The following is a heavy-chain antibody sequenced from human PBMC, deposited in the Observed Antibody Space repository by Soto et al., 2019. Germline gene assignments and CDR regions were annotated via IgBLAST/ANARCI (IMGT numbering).Heavy chain of an antibody. CDR2: ISGSGDST. D-gene: IGHD1-26*01. J-gene: IGHJ4*02. CDR3: ARRGSGSYYDY. CDR1: GFTFSSYA. Sequence: EVQLLESGGGLVQPGGSLRLSCAASGFTFSSYAMRWVRQAPGKGLEWVSAISGSGDSTYYADSVKGRFTISRDNSKNTPYPQMNSLRAEDTAVYYCARRGSGSYYDYWGQGTLVTVSS. V-gene: IGHV3-23*01.